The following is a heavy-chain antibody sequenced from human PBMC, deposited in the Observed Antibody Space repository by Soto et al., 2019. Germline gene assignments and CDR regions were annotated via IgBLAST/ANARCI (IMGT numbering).Heavy chain of an antibody. CDR3: ASGFSSSRFYVDS. Sequence: EVQLVESGGGLVQPGTSLRLSCAASGFTFDDYVMHWVRQTPGKGLEWISSMSGNSKTKDYADSVAGRITISRDNAKNSLLLQMDSLRTDDTAFYLCASGFSSSRFYVDSWGPGTLVTVSS. J-gene: IGHJ4*02. V-gene: IGHV3-9*01. D-gene: IGHD6-13*01. CDR1: GFTFDDYV. CDR2: MSGNSKTK.